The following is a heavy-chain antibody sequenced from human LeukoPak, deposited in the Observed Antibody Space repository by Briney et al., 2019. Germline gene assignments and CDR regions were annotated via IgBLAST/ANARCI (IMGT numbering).Heavy chain of an antibody. CDR3: ARDHYYDGRGRFDP. CDR1: GGSVTSGTYH. D-gene: IGHD3-16*01. J-gene: IGHJ5*02. CDR2: VYFDGGT. Sequence: SETLSLTCSVSGGSVTSGTYHWGWVRQPPGKGLEWIGSVYFDGGTHYKPSLQSRVTISVDTSKNQFSLRLSSVTAADTALYYCARDHYYDGRGRFDPWGQGTLVTVSS. V-gene: IGHV4-39*07.